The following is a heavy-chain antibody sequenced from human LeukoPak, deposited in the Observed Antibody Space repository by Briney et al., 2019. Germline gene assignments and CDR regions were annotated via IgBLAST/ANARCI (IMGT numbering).Heavy chain of an antibody. V-gene: IGHV4-59*01. D-gene: IGHD2-2*02. J-gene: IGHJ2*01. CDR1: GGSISSYY. CDR3: ARVLYPYYWYFDL. Sequence: KPAETLSLTCTVSGGSISSYYWSWIRQPPGKGLEWIGYICYSGYTNYTPSLKSRVTISVDTSKNQFSLKLSSVTAADTAVYYCARVLYPYYWYFDLWGRGTLVTVSS. CDR2: ICYSGYT.